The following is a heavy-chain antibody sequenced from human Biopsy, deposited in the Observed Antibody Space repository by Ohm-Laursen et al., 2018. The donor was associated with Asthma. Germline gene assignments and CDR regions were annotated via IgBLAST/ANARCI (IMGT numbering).Heavy chain of an antibody. CDR2: TNSVFGTT. CDR3: ARKAGSCISRTCYSLDF. CDR1: GGTFNTYV. Sequence: ASVKVPCKPLGGTFNTYVIGWVRQAPGQGLEWMGGTNSVFGTTTYPQKFQDRVTITADDSTSTVYMELSSLRSEDTAVYYCARKAGSCISRTCYSLDFWGQGTLVTVSS. J-gene: IGHJ4*02. V-gene: IGHV1-69*13. D-gene: IGHD2-2*01.